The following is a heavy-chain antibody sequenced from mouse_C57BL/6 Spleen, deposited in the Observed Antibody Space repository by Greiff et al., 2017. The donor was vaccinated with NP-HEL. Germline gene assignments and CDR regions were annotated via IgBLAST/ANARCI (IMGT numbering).Heavy chain of an antibody. CDR3: ARDGEDYYGSSPFAY. CDR1: GFTFSDYY. D-gene: IGHD1-1*01. Sequence: DVHLVESGGGLVQPGGSLKLSCAASGFTFSDYYMYWVRQTPEKRLEWVAYISNGGGSTYYPDTVKGRFTISRDNAKNTLYLQMSRLKSEDTAMYYCARDGEDYYGSSPFAYWGQGTLVTVSA. V-gene: IGHV5-12*01. CDR2: ISNGGGST. J-gene: IGHJ3*01.